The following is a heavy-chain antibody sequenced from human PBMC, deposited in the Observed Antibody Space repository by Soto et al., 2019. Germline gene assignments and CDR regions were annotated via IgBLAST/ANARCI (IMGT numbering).Heavy chain of an antibody. Sequence: SVTVSCKASGYTFTSYAMHWVRQAPGQRLEWMGWINAGNGNTKYSQKFQGRVTITRDTSASTAYMELSSLRSEDTAVYYCARGIAVAGFDYWGQGTLVTVSS. CDR1: GYTFTSYA. J-gene: IGHJ4*02. V-gene: IGHV1-3*01. D-gene: IGHD6-19*01. CDR3: ARGIAVAGFDY. CDR2: INAGNGNT.